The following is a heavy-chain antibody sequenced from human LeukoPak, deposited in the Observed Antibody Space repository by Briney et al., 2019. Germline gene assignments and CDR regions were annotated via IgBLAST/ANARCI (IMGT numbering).Heavy chain of an antibody. CDR3: AMSHSLGGSQQLPALDY. CDR1: GYTFTGYY. V-gene: IGHV1-2*02. CDR2: INLDSGGT. J-gene: IGHJ4*02. Sequence: ASVKVSCKASGYTFTGYYLHWVRQAPGQGLEWMGWINLDSGGTYYSQKFQGRVTMTRDTSISTAYMEVIRLRSDDTAVYYCAMSHSLGGSQQLPALDYWGQGTLVTVSS. D-gene: IGHD6-13*01.